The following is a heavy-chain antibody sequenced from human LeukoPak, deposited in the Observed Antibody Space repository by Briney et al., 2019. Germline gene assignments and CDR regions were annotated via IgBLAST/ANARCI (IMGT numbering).Heavy chain of an antibody. D-gene: IGHD6-19*01. CDR1: GGSISSSTDY. CDR3: ARDLKQWYNFDY. V-gene: IGHV4-39*07. Sequence: PSETLSLTCSVSGGSISSSTDYWGWIRQPPGKGLEWIGSIYYSGSTYYNPSLKSRVTISVDTSKNQFSLKLSSVTAADTAVYYCARDLKQWYNFDYWGQGTLVTVSS. CDR2: IYYSGST. J-gene: IGHJ4*02.